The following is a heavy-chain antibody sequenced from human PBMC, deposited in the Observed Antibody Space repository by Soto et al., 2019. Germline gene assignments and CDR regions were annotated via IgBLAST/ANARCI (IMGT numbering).Heavy chain of an antibody. V-gene: IGHV1-18*01. Sequence: ASVKVSCKASGYTFTIYGISWVRQAPGQGLEWMGWISAYNGNTNYAQKLQGRVTMTTDTSTSTAYMELRSLRSDDTAVYYCARDYDILTGYYFPSGMDVWGQGTTVTVSS. CDR1: GYTFTIYG. CDR3: ARDYDILTGYYFPSGMDV. D-gene: IGHD3-9*01. J-gene: IGHJ6*02. CDR2: ISAYNGNT.